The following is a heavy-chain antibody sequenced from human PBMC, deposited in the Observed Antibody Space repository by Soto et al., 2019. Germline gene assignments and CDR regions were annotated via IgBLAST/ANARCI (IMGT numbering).Heavy chain of an antibody. Sequence: SETLSLTCAVYGGPFSGYYWSWIRQPPGKGLEWIGEINHSGSTNYNPSLKSRVTISVDTSKNQFSLKLSSVTAADTAVYYCARLPPLWSTRPRWFDPWGQGTLVTVSS. V-gene: IGHV4-34*01. CDR3: ARLPPLWSTRPRWFDP. J-gene: IGHJ5*02. CDR1: GGPFSGYY. CDR2: INHSGST. D-gene: IGHD3-10*01.